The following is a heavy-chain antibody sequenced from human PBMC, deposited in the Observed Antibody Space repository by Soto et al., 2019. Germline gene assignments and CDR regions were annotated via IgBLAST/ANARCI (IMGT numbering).Heavy chain of an antibody. V-gene: IGHV3-30*18. D-gene: IGHD1-1*01. CDR2: ISYDGSNK. J-gene: IGHJ6*02. CDR3: AKGLESPPHCYYYGMDV. CDR1: GFTFNSYG. Sequence: GGSLRLSCAASGFTFNSYGMHWVRQAPGKGLEWVAVISYDGSNKYYADSVKGRFTISRDNSKNTLYKPMNSLKAEDTALYYCAKGLESPPHCYYYGMDVWGQGTTVTVSS.